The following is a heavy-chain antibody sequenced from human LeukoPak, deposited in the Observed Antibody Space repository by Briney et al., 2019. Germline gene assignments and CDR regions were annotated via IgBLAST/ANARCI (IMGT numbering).Heavy chain of an antibody. Sequence: TSETLSLTCAVSGYSISSGSYYWSWIRQPAGKGLEWIGRIYTSGSTNYNPSLKSRVTMSVDTSKNQFSLKLSSVTAADTAVYYCARVKIGQWLVQSAFDIWGQGTMVTVSS. CDR3: ARVKIGQWLVQSAFDI. D-gene: IGHD6-19*01. CDR1: GYSISSGSYY. CDR2: IYTSGST. J-gene: IGHJ3*02. V-gene: IGHV4-61*02.